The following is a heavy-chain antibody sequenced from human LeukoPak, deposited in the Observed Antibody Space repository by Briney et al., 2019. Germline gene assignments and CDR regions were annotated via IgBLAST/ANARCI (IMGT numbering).Heavy chain of an antibody. J-gene: IGHJ4*02. Sequence: SQTLSLTCAISGDSVSSNSGAWNWIRQSPSRGLEWLGRTYYSSKWNNEYAVSVKSRITINADTSKNQVSLQLSSVIPDDTAVYYCARGWLARGFDYWGQGTLVTVSS. CDR3: ARGWLARGFDY. CDR2: TYYSSKWNN. CDR1: GDSVSSNSGA. D-gene: IGHD6-19*01. V-gene: IGHV6-1*01.